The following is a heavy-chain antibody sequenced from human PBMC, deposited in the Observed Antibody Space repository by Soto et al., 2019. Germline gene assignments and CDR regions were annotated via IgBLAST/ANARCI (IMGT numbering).Heavy chain of an antibody. J-gene: IGHJ4*02. CDR3: ARGTGGSYYDFDN. Sequence: EVQLVESGGGLVQPGGSLRLSCVVSGFTFSSYSMNWVRQAPGKGLEWVSYNSSSSSTIYYADSVKGRFTISRDNAKNSLYLQMNSMRDEDTAVYYCARGTGGSYYDFDNWGQGTLVTVSS. D-gene: IGHD1-26*01. CDR1: GFTFSSYS. CDR2: NSSSSSTI. V-gene: IGHV3-48*02.